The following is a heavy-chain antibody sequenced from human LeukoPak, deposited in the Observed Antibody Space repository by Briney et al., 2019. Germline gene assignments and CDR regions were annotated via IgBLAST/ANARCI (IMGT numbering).Heavy chain of an antibody. Sequence: SETLSLTCTVSGYSISSGYYWGWLRQPPGKGLEWIGSIYHSGSTYYNPSLKSRVTISVDTSKNQFSLKLSSVTAADTAVYYCSRGVIEDWGQGTLVTVSS. V-gene: IGHV4-38-2*02. CDR3: SRGVIED. D-gene: IGHD3-10*01. CDR2: IYHSGST. CDR1: GYSISSGYY. J-gene: IGHJ4*02.